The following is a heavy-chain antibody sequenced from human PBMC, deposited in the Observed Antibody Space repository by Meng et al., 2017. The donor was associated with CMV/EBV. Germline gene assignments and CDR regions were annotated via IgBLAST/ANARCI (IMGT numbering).Heavy chain of an antibody. Sequence: ASVKVSCKASGYTFTGYYMHWVRQAPGQGLEWMGWTNPNSGGTNYAQKFQGRVTMTRDTSISTAYMELRRLRSDDTAVYYCARASPAIFGRHYYYYGMDVWGQGTTVTVSS. J-gene: IGHJ6*02. V-gene: IGHV1-2*02. CDR3: ARASPAIFGRHYYYYGMDV. CDR1: GYTFTGYY. CDR2: TNPNSGGT. D-gene: IGHD2-2*02.